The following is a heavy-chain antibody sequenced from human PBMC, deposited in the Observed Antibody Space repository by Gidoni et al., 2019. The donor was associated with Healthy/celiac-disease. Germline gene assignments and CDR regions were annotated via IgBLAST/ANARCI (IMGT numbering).Heavy chain of an antibody. D-gene: IGHD3-9*01. CDR2: ISYDGSNK. J-gene: IGHJ6*02. Sequence: QVQLVESGGGVVQPGWSLRLSCEASGFTFSSYGMHWVRQAPGKGLAVVAVISYDGSNKYYADSVKGRFTISRDNSKNTLYLQMNSLRAEDTAVYYCAKDGNLLDILTGSWGYYGMDVWGQGTTVTVSS. CDR1: GFTFSSYG. V-gene: IGHV3-30*18. CDR3: AKDGNLLDILTGSWGYYGMDV.